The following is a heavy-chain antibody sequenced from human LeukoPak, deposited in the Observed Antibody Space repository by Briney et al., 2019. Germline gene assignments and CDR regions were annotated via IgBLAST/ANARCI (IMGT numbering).Heavy chain of an antibody. CDR1: GGSISSYY. CDR3: AREAHYYDSSGYVNWFDP. V-gene: IGHV4-4*07. Sequence: SETLSLTCTVSGGSISSYYWSWIRQPAGKGLEWIGRIYTSGSTNYNPSLKSRVTMSVDTSKNLFSLKLSSVTAADTAVYYCAREAHYYDSSGYVNWFDPWGQGTLVTVSS. J-gene: IGHJ5*02. CDR2: IYTSGST. D-gene: IGHD3-22*01.